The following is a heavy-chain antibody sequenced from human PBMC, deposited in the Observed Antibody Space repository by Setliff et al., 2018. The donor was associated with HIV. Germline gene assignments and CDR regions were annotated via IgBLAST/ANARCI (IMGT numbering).Heavy chain of an antibody. CDR2: IYNTGST. CDR1: GGSINSTSYY. J-gene: IGHJ4*02. Sequence: SETLSLTCTVSGGSINSTSYYWGWIRQPPGKGLEWIGRIYNTGSTYYKPSLKSRLTISVDTSKNQFSLQVSSVTAADTAVYYCAGLGRVDDFDYWGQGTLVTVSS. D-gene: IGHD1-26*01. CDR3: AGLGRVDDFDY. V-gene: IGHV4-39*01.